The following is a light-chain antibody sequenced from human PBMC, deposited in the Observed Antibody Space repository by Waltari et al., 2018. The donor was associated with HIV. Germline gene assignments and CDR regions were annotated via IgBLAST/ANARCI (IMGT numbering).Light chain of an antibody. J-gene: IGKJ5*01. V-gene: IGKV2-28*01. Sequence: DVLLTQSPVSLAVTPGESASISCKSSQRLLHKNGQNSLDWYVKKPGQTPQLLMYMASNLAAAVPVRFSGSGSGTEFTLKISRVEAEDVGLYYCMQALHTPFMFGHGTRLEI. CDR3: MQALHTPFM. CDR2: MAS. CDR1: QRLLHKNGQNS.